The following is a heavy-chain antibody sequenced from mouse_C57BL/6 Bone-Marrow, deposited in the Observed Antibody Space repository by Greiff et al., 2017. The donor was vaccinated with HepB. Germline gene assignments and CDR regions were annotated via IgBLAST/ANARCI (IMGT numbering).Heavy chain of an antibody. CDR3: TRDLYYYGSRGYYAMDY. J-gene: IGHJ4*01. Sequence: EVHLVESGEGLVKPGGSLKLSCAASGFTFSSYAMSWVRQTPEKRLEWVAYISSGGDYIYYADTVKGRFTISRDNARNTLYLQMSSLKSEDTAMYYCTRDLYYYGSRGYYAMDYWGQGTSVTVSS. CDR2: ISSGGDYI. V-gene: IGHV5-9-1*02. CDR1: GFTFSSYA. D-gene: IGHD1-1*01.